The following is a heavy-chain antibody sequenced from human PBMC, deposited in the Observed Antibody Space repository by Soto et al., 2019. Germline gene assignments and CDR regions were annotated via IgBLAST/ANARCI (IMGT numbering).Heavy chain of an antibody. CDR1: GVSVSSSSYY. CDR3: ASPYVWGSYRFDC. CDR2: IYYIGST. J-gene: IGHJ5*01. D-gene: IGHD3-16*02. Sequence: SDALSLTSTVSGVSVSSSSYYWSWIRQPPGKRLGWSGSIYYIGSTYYNPSLESRVTIFVDTSTNQFSLKLRSATAADTDIYFCASPYVWGSYRFDCWGQGKLVTVAS. V-gene: IGHV4-39*01.